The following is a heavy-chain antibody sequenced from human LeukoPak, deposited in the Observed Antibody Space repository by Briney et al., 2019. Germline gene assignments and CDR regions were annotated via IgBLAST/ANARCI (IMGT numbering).Heavy chain of an antibody. CDR2: MSYDGTNK. V-gene: IGHV3-30*18. CDR3: AKRGYCSGGRCYSFHFDY. J-gene: IGHJ4*02. Sequence: PGRSLRLSCAASGFTFSSHGMHWVRQAPGKGLEWVALMSYDGTNKVCADSVKGRFTISRDNSKNTLYLEMNNLRAEDTAVYYCAKRGYCSGGRCYSFHFDYWGQGTLVTVSS. CDR1: GFTFSSHG. D-gene: IGHD2-15*01.